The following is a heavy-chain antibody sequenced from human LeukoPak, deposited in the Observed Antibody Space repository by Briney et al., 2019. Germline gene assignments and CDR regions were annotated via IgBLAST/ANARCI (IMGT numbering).Heavy chain of an antibody. V-gene: IGHV3-7*01. Sequence: GGSLTLSCAASGFTFSRYWMSWVRQAPGKGLEWVANTKQDGSEKYYLESVKGRFTISRDNAKNSLYLHMNSLRGEDTAVYYCALSSGNNAIPSDYWGQGTLVTVSS. CDR3: ALSSGNNAIPSDY. CDR2: TKQDGSEK. D-gene: IGHD1/OR15-1a*01. CDR1: GFTFSRYW. J-gene: IGHJ4*02.